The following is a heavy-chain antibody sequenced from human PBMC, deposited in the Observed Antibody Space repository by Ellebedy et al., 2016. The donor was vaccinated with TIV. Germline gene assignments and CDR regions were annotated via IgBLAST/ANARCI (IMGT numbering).Heavy chain of an antibody. J-gene: IGHJ4*02. D-gene: IGHD3-10*01. V-gene: IGHV3-23*01. CDR1: GFTFSSYA. CDR3: AKFRGLTWFGDFTDY. Sequence: PGGSLRLSCTTSGFTFSSYAMGWVRQAPGRGLEWVSAIDGTSYSTFSADSVEGRFTISRDNSKNTLYLQMNSLRVEDTAVYYCAKFRGLTWFGDFTDYWGQGTLVTVSS. CDR2: IDGTSYST.